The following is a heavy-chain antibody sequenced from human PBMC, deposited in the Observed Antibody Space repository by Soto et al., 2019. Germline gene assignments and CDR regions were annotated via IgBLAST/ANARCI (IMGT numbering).Heavy chain of an antibody. Sequence: ASVKVSCKASGYAFTSYGINWVRQAPGQGLEWMGWISAYNGNTHYAQKLQGRVTMTTDTSTSTAYMELRSLRSDDTAVYYCARDRDIVVVPAAIGYGMDVWGQGTTVTVSS. J-gene: IGHJ6*02. CDR3: ARDRDIVVVPAAIGYGMDV. CDR1: GYAFTSYG. V-gene: IGHV1-18*04. D-gene: IGHD2-2*02. CDR2: ISAYNGNT.